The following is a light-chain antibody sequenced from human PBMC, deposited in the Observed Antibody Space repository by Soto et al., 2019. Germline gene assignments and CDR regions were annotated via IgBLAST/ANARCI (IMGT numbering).Light chain of an antibody. CDR3: QQYNSWPQT. J-gene: IGKJ1*01. Sequence: ELVMTQSPGTLSVSPGQGATLSCRASQSVGGKLAWYQQKPGQTPRLLIYGASTRATSIPARFSGSGSGTEFTLTISSLQSEDFAVYYCQQYNSWPQTFGQGTKVEIK. V-gene: IGKV3-15*01. CDR2: GAS. CDR1: QSVGGK.